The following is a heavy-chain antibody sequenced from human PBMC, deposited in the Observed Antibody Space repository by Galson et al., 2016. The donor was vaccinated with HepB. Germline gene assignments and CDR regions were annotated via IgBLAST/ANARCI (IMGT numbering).Heavy chain of an antibody. D-gene: IGHD6-13*01. V-gene: IGHV4-34*01. Sequence: SETLSLTCAVFGGSFSDYYWNWIRQPPGKGLEWIGEIDHSGNTNYNPSLKNRVTISVDTSKNQFSLRLSSVTAADTAIYYCARGARSSWLDYDYGMDVWGQGTTVTVSS. CDR2: IDHSGNT. J-gene: IGHJ6*02. CDR3: ARGARSSWLDYDYGMDV. CDR1: GGSFSDYY.